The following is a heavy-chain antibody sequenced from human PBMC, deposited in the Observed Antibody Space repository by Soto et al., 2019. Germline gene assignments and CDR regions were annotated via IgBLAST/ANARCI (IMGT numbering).Heavy chain of an antibody. Sequence: GGSLRLSCAAYGFTFSAYGMHWVRQAPGKGLEWVAVIWYDGSNKYYADSVKGRFTISRDNSKNTLYLQMNSLRAEDTAVYYCARDQDSGYEVDYWGQGTLVTVSP. J-gene: IGHJ4*02. CDR3: ARDQDSGYEVDY. V-gene: IGHV3-33*08. D-gene: IGHD5-12*01. CDR1: GFTFSAYG. CDR2: IWYDGSNK.